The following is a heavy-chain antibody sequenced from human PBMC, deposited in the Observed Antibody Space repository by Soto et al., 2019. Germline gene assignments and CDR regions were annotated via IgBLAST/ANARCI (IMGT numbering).Heavy chain of an antibody. V-gene: IGHV1-69*04. CDR1: GDTFSFYS. CDR2: VNPILSMS. J-gene: IGHJ4*02. Sequence: QVQLVPSVAEVKRPGSSVKVFCKASGDTFSFYSINLVRQAPGLGLEWMGRVNPILSMSNYAPRFQGRVKRSADNSTSSAYMELSGLRSEDTGMYYCATSSGSGYLAFDYWGQGALVTVSS. CDR3: ATSSGSGYLAFDY. D-gene: IGHD3-10*01.